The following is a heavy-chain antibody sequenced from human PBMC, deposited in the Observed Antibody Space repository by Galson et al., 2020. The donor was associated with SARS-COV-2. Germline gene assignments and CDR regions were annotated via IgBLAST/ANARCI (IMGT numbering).Heavy chain of an antibody. V-gene: IGHV3-49*04. CDR2: IRDKVYGGTT. D-gene: IGHD3-10*01. Sequence: TGGSLRLSCTASGFTFGDYAMSWVRQAPGKGLEWVGFIRDKVYGGTTAYAASVKGRFTISRDDSKSIAYLQMNSLKTEDTAVYYCVRDFTGGSFYGMDVWGRGTTVSV. CDR1: GFTFGDYA. J-gene: IGHJ6*02. CDR3: VRDFTGGSFYGMDV.